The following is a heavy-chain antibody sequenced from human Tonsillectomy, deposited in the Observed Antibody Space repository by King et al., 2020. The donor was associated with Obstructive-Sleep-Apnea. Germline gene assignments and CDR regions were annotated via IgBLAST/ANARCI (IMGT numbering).Heavy chain of an antibody. CDR1: GFTFSSYA. CDR2: ISGRGGST. Sequence: VQLVESGGGLVQPGGSLRLSCAASGFTFSSYAMSWVRQAPGKGLEWVSAISGRGGSTYYADSVKGRFTNSRDNSKNTLYLQMNSLRAEDTAVYYCAKDRPRYCSGGSCYSLENYYYGMDVWGQGTTVTVSS. D-gene: IGHD2-15*01. J-gene: IGHJ6*02. CDR3: AKDRPRYCSGGSCYSLENYYYGMDV. V-gene: IGHV3-23*04.